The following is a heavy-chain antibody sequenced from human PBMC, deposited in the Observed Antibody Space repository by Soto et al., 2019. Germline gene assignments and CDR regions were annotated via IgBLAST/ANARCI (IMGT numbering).Heavy chain of an antibody. CDR2: INPSGGST. Sequence: ASVKVSCKASGYTFTSYYMHWVGQAPGQGLEWMGIINPSGGSTSYAQKFQGRVTMTRDTSTSTVYMELSSLRSEDTAVYYCASMRSQTYYFDYWGQGTLVTVSS. CDR3: ASMRSQTYYFDY. D-gene: IGHD3-16*01. J-gene: IGHJ4*02. CDR1: GYTFTSYY. V-gene: IGHV1-46*01.